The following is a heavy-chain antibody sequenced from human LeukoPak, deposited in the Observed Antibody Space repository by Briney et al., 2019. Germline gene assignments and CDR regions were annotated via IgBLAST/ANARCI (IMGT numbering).Heavy chain of an antibody. D-gene: IGHD6-13*01. J-gene: IGHJ4*02. Sequence: GGSLRLSCAASGFTFSDYDMSWVRQAPGKGLEWVSSMTTTSSYMYYADSVKGRFTISRDNAKNSLYLQMNSLRAEDTALYYCARLIGLTIAAAATDYWGQGALVTVSS. CDR2: MTTTSSYM. V-gene: IGHV3-21*01. CDR1: GFTFSDYD. CDR3: ARLIGLTIAAAATDY.